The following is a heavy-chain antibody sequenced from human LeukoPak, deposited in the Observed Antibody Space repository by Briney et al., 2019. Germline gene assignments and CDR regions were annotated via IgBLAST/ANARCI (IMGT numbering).Heavy chain of an antibody. CDR3: VRYCTGGSCSF. CDR2: IRNKPNNYAT. D-gene: IGHD2-15*01. J-gene: IGHJ4*02. CDR1: GFTFSDSA. Sequence: GGPRRLSCAASGFTFSDSAIHWVRQASGKGLEWVGRIRNKPNNYATSYAGSVKGRFTISRDDSKNTAYLQMNSLNTEDTAVYYCVRYCTGGSCSFWGQGILVTVSS. V-gene: IGHV3-73*01.